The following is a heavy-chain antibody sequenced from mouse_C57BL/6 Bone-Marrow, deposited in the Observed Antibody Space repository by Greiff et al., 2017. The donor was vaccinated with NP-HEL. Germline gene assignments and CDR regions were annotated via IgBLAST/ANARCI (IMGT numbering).Heavy chain of an antibody. CDR1: GYSFTDYN. CDR2: INPNYGTT. Sequence: EVQLQQSGPELVKPGASVKISCKASGYSFTDYNMNWVKQSNGKSLEWIGVINPNYGTTSYNQKFKGKATLTVDQSSSTAYMQLNSLTSEDSAVYYCATYYYGSSYGGAMDYWGQGTSVTVSS. J-gene: IGHJ4*01. CDR3: ATYYYGSSYGGAMDY. V-gene: IGHV1-39*01. D-gene: IGHD1-1*01.